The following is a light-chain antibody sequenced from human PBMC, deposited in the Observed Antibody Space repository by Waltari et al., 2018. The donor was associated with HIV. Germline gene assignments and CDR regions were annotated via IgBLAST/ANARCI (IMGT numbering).Light chain of an antibody. V-gene: IGKV3-20*01. CDR2: GVS. CDR1: QSVSRDY. Sequence: DIVLTQSPGTLSLSHGERPTLSCRASQSVSRDYLAWYQQKPGQAPRLLIYGVSSRATGIPDRFNGSGSGTEFTLTISRLEPEDFAVYSCQQHPITFGQGTRLEIK. CDR3: QQHPIT. J-gene: IGKJ5*01.